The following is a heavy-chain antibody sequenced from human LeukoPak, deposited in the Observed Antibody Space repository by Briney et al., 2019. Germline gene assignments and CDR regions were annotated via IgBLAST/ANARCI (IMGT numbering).Heavy chain of an antibody. D-gene: IGHD6-13*01. Sequence: GGSLRLSCAASGFTFSSYAMHWVRQAPGKGLEWVAVISYDGSNKYYADSVKGRFTISRDNSKSTLYLQMNSLRAEDTAVYYCARQVGYSSSWYGAARFDYWGQGTLVTVSS. J-gene: IGHJ4*02. CDR2: ISYDGSNK. CDR3: ARQVGYSSSWYGAARFDY. CDR1: GFTFSSYA. V-gene: IGHV3-30-3*01.